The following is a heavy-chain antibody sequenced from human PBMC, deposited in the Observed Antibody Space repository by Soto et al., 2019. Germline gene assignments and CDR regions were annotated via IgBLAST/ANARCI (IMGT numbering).Heavy chain of an antibody. Sequence: SETLSLTCAVSGGSISSSNWLSWVRQPPGKGLEGIGEIYYSGSTYYNPSLKSRVTISVYTSKNQFSLKLSSVTAADTAVYYCARQGDSSGWYLGYYYYGMDVWGQGTTVTVSS. CDR2: IYYSGST. V-gene: IGHV4-4*02. CDR1: GGSISSSNW. J-gene: IGHJ6*02. CDR3: ARQGDSSGWYLGYYYYGMDV. D-gene: IGHD6-19*01.